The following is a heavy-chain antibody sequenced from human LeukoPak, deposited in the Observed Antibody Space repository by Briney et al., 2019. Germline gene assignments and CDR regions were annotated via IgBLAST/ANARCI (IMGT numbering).Heavy chain of an antibody. Sequence: GSLRLSCAASGFTFSSYGMHWVRQAPGKGLEWVAVIWYDGSNKYYADSVKGRFTISRDNSKNTLYLQMNSLRAEDTAVYYCARGPTSWYQLPNWFDPWGQGTLVTVPS. V-gene: IGHV3-33*01. CDR2: IWYDGSNK. J-gene: IGHJ5*02. CDR1: GFTFSSYG. D-gene: IGHD2-2*01. CDR3: ARGPTSWYQLPNWFDP.